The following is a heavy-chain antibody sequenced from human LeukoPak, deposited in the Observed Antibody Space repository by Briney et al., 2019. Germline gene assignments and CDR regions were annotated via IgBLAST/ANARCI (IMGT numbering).Heavy chain of an antibody. V-gene: IGHV4-31*03. CDR2: IYYSGST. Sequence: SQTLSLTCTVSGGSISSGGYYWSWIRQHPGKGLEYIGYIYYSGSTYYNSSFKSRVTISVDTSKNQFSLKLRSVTAADTAVYYCARSCTYCGATPGAFDIWGQGTMVTVSS. D-gene: IGHD2-21*01. CDR1: GGSISSGGYY. CDR3: ARSCTYCGATPGAFDI. J-gene: IGHJ3*02.